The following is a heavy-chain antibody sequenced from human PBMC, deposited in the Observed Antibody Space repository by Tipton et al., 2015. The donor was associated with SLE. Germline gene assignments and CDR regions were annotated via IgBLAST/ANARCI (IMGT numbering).Heavy chain of an antibody. J-gene: IGHJ4*02. V-gene: IGHV4-34*01. CDR1: GGSFSGYY. Sequence: LRLSCAVYGGSFSGYYWSWIRQPPGKGLEWIGEINHSGSTNYNPSLKSRVTISVDTPKNQFSLKLSSVTAADTAVYYCARAPCDYWGQGTLVTVSS. CDR3: ARAPCDY. CDR2: INHSGST.